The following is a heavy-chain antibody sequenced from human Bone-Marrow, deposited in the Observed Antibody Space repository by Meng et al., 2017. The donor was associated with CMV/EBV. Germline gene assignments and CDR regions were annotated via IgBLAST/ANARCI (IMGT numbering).Heavy chain of an antibody. D-gene: IGHD2-2*02. Sequence: SETLSLTCTVSGGSISSSSYYWGWIRQPPGKGLEWIGSIYYSGSTYYNPSLKSRVTISVDTSKNQFSLKLSSVTAADTAVYYCARSRYCSSTSCYKARVYFDYWGQGTLVTVYS. CDR1: GGSISSSSYY. J-gene: IGHJ4*02. CDR3: ARSRYCSSTSCYKARVYFDY. CDR2: IYYSGST. V-gene: IGHV4-39*01.